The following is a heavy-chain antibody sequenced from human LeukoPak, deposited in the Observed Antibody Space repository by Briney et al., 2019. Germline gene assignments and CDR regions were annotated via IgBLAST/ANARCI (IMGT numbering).Heavy chain of an antibody. Sequence: GASAKVSCKASGYTFTGYYMHWVRQAPGQGLEWMGWINPNSGGTNYAQKFQGRVTMTRDTSISTAYMELSRLRSDDTAVYYCARSIVGATADYWSQGTLVTVSS. CDR1: GYTFTGYY. CDR2: INPNSGGT. D-gene: IGHD1-26*01. J-gene: IGHJ4*02. CDR3: ARSIVGATADY. V-gene: IGHV1-2*02.